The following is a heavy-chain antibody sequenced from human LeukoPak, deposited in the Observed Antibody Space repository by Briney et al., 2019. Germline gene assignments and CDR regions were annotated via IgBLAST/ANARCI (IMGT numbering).Heavy chain of an antibody. CDR2: IIPIFGTA. V-gene: IGHV1-69*05. CDR3: AREGQQRPLDY. Sequence: ASVKVSCKASGGTFSSYAISWVRQAPGQGLEWMGGIIPIFGTANYAQKFQGRVTITTDESTSTAYTELSSLRSEDTAVYYCAREGQQRPLDYWGRGTLVTVSS. D-gene: IGHD6-25*01. J-gene: IGHJ4*01. CDR1: GGTFSSYA.